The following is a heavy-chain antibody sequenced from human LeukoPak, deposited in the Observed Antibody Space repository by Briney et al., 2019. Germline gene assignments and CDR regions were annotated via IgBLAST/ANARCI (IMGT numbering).Heavy chain of an antibody. V-gene: IGHV4-34*01. CDR2: INHSGST. CDR1: GGSFSGYY. Sequence: SETLSLTCAVYGGSFSGYYWSWIRQPPGKGLEWIGEINHSGSTNYNPSLKSRVTISVDTSKNQFSLKLSSVTAADTAVYYCARVGGNSSYFDYWGQGTLVTVSP. J-gene: IGHJ4*02. CDR3: ARVGGNSSYFDY. D-gene: IGHD4-23*01.